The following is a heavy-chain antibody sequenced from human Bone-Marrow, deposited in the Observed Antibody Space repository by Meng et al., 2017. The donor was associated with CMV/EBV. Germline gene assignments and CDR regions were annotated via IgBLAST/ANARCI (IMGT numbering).Heavy chain of an antibody. Sequence: GGSLRLSCAASGFTVSSNYMSWVRQAPGKGLEWVAVIWYDGSNKYYADSVKGRFTISRDNSKNTLYLQMNSLRAEDTAVYYCAKACDFWSGYSNYGMDVWGQGTTVTVSS. J-gene: IGHJ6*02. CDR1: GFTVSSNY. CDR3: AKACDFWSGYSNYGMDV. D-gene: IGHD3-3*01. CDR2: IWYDGSNK. V-gene: IGHV3-33*06.